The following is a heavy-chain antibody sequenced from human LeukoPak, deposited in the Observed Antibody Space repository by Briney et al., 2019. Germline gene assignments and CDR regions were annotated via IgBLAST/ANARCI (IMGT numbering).Heavy chain of an antibody. V-gene: IGHV3-23*01. Sequence: GGSLRLSCAASGFTFSSYAMSWVRQAPGKGLEWVSAISGSGGSTYYADSVKGRFTISRDNSKNTLYLQMNSLRAEDTAVYYCAKATYSSSSLFDYWGQRTLVTVSS. CDR1: GFTFSSYA. D-gene: IGHD6-6*01. CDR2: ISGSGGST. J-gene: IGHJ4*02. CDR3: AKATYSSSSLFDY.